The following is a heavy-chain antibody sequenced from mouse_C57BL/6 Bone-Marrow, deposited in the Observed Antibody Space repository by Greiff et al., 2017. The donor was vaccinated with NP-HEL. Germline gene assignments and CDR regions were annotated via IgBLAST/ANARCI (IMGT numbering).Heavy chain of an antibody. Sequence: LKESGAELVKPGASVKISCKASGYAFSSYWMNWVKQRPGKGLEWIGQIYPGDGDTNYNGKFKGKATLTADKSSSTAYMQLSSLTSEDSAVYFCARVGGLRGAMDYWGQGTSVTVSS. CDR1: GYAFSSYW. CDR2: IYPGDGDT. V-gene: IGHV1-80*01. J-gene: IGHJ4*01. D-gene: IGHD2-4*01. CDR3: ARVGGLRGAMDY.